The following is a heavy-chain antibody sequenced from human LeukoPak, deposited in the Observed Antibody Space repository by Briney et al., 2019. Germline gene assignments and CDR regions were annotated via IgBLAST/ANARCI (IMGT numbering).Heavy chain of an antibody. J-gene: IGHJ3*02. D-gene: IGHD6-6*01. V-gene: IGHV1-69*05. CDR3: ARDDSSSPQGAFDI. CDR2: IIPVSGTA. Sequence: SVKVSCKASGGAFNTDAISWVRQAPGQGLEWMGRIIPVSGTANYAQKFQGRVTITTDESTSTAYMELSSLRSEDTAVYYCARDDSSSPQGAFDIWGQGTMVTVSS. CDR1: GGAFNTDA.